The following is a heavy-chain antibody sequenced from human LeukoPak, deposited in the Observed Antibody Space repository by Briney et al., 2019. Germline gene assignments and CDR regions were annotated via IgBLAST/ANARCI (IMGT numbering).Heavy chain of an antibody. CDR1: GFTVSSNY. V-gene: IGHV3-66*02. CDR2: IYGSGTT. J-gene: IGHJ4*02. D-gene: IGHD5-24*01. CDR3: ASNRFGYSIDY. Sequence: PGGSLRLSCAASGFTVSSNYMSWVRQAPGKGLEWVSLIYGSGTTYYADSVKGRFTISRDNSKNTLYLRMNSLRAEDTAVYYCASNRFGYSIDYWGQGTLVTVSS.